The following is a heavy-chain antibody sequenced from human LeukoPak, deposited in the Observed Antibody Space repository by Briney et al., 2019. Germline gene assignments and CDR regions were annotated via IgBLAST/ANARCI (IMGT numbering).Heavy chain of an antibody. J-gene: IGHJ3*02. V-gene: IGHV1-2*02. CDR1: GYTFTGYY. CDR2: INPNSGGT. CDR3: ATPQGELNDAFDI. D-gene: IGHD1-26*01. Sequence: GASVKVSCKASGYTFTGYYMHWVRQAPGQGLEWMGWINPNSGGTNYAQKFQGRVTMTWDTSISTAYMELSRLRSDDTAVYYCATPQGELNDAFDIWGQGTMVTVSS.